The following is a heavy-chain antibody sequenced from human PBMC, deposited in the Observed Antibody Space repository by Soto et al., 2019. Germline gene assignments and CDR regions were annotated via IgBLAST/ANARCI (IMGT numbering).Heavy chain of an antibody. V-gene: IGHV1-69*01. Sequence: HVQLVQSGAEVKKPGSSVKVSCKASGDTLKKYVITWVRQAPGQGLEWMGGIIPTFGTAKYAQKFQGRVTISADDSTNSAYIELSGLTSEDTAVYYCAVDYSSTTLTWFDPWGQGTLVTVSS. J-gene: IGHJ5*02. D-gene: IGHD6-13*01. CDR2: IIPTFGTA. CDR1: GDTLKKYV. CDR3: AVDYSSTTLTWFDP.